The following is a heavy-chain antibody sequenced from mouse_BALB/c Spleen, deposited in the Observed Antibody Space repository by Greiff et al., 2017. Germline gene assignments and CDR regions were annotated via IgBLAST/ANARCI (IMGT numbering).Heavy chain of an antibody. V-gene: IGHV6-6*02. CDR3: ARDYYGSDYAMDY. CDR1: GFTFSNYW. J-gene: IGHJ4*01. D-gene: IGHD1-1*01. CDR2: IRLKSDNYAT. Sequence: EVQLEESGGGLVQPGGSMKLSCVASGFTFSNYWMNWVSQSPEKGLEWVGEIRLKSDNYATNYEESVKGRFTISRDDSKSSVYLQMNSLRAEDTGIYYCARDYYGSDYAMDYWGQGTSVTVSS.